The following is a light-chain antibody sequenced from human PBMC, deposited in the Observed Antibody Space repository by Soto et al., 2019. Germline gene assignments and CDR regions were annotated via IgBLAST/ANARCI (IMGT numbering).Light chain of an antibody. CDR3: SSYAGSNNYV. V-gene: IGLV1-47*02. CDR1: SSNIGSNY. J-gene: IGLJ1*01. CDR2: SNN. Sequence: QLVLTQPPSASGTPGQRVTISCSGSSSNIGSNYVYWYQQLPGTAPKLLIYSNNQRPSGVPDRFSGSKSGNTASLTVSGLQAEDEADYYCSSYAGSNNYVFGTGTKLTVL.